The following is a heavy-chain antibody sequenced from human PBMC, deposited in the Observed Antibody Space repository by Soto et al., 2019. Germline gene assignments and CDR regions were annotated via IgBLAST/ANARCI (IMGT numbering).Heavy chain of an antibody. V-gene: IGHV4-61*08. CDR3: ARKGAAASYAHYYMDV. D-gene: IGHD6-13*01. J-gene: IGHJ6*03. Sequence: SETLSLTCTVSGGSIISGGYYWSWIRQHPGKGLEWIGYVYYSGSTNYNPSLESRVTISVDTSRNRFSLNLTSATAADTAVYYCARKGAAASYAHYYMDVWGRGTAVTVSS. CDR1: GGSIISGGYY. CDR2: VYYSGST.